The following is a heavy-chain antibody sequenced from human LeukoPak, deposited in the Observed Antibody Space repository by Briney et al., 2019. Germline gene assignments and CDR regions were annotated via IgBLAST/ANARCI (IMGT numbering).Heavy chain of an antibody. V-gene: IGHV3-33*08. CDR2: IWYDGSNK. CDR3: ARGSSGTFDY. CDR1: GFTFSSYW. J-gene: IGHJ4*02. D-gene: IGHD1-1*01. Sequence: PGGSLRLSCVASGFTFSSYWMSWVRQAPGKGLEWVAVIWYDGSNKYYADSVKGRFTISRDNSKNTLYLQMNSLRAEDTAVYYCARGSSGTFDYWGQGTLVTVSS.